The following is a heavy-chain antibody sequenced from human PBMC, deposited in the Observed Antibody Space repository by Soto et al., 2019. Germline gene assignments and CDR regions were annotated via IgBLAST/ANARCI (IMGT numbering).Heavy chain of an antibody. CDR2: IIPIFGTA. CDR1: GGTFSSYA. D-gene: IGHD4-17*01. Sequence: SVKVSCKASGGTFSSYAISWVRQAPGQGLEWMGGIIPIFGTANYAQKFQGRVTITADESTSTAYMELSSLRSEDTAVYYCASWNPAQSDYGRNWFDPWGQGTLVTVSS. CDR3: ASWNPAQSDYGRNWFDP. J-gene: IGHJ5*02. V-gene: IGHV1-69*13.